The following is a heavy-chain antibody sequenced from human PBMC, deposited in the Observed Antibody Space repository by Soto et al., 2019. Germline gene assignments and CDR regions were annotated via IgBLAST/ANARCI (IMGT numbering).Heavy chain of an antibody. CDR3: ASPRGVSR. CDR2: ISYDGSNK. J-gene: IGHJ4*02. CDR1: GFTFSSYA. Sequence: PGGSLRLSCAASGFTFSSYAMHWVRQAPGKGLEWVAVISYDGSNKYYADSVKGRFTISRDNSKNTLYLQMNSLRAEDTAVYYCASPRGVSRWGQGTLVTVSS. D-gene: IGHD6-13*01. V-gene: IGHV3-30-3*01.